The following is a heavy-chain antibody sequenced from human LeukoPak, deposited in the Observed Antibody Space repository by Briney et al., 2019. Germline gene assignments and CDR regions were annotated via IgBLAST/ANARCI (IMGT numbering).Heavy chain of an antibody. CDR2: ISSSSYI. Sequence: GGSLRLSCAASGFTFSSYSMNWVRQAPGKGLEWVSSISSSSYIYYADSVKGRFTISRDNAKNSLYLQMNSLRAEDTAVYYCARYFHYYYYMDVWGKGTTVTVSS. CDR3: ARYFHYYYYMDV. D-gene: IGHD2/OR15-2a*01. V-gene: IGHV3-21*01. J-gene: IGHJ6*03. CDR1: GFTFSSYS.